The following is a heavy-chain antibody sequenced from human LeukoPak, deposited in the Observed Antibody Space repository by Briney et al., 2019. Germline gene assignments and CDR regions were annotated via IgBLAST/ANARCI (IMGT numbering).Heavy chain of an antibody. CDR3: ASQWLLYDFDC. V-gene: IGHV3-30*02. CDR1: GFTFSSYG. D-gene: IGHD2-2*02. J-gene: IGHJ4*02. Sequence: GGSLRLSCAASGFTFSSYGMHWVRQAPGKGLEWVAFIRYDGSNKYYADSVKGRFTISRDNSKNTLYLQMNSLRAEDTAVYYCASQWLLYDFDCWGQGTQVTVSS. CDR2: IRYDGSNK.